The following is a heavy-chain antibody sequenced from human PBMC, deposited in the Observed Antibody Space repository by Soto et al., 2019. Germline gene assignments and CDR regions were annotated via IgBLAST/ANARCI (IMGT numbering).Heavy chain of an antibody. CDR2: INPNSGGT. J-gene: IGHJ4*02. CDR1: GYTFTGYY. D-gene: IGHD6-6*01. V-gene: IGHV1-2*04. Sequence: ASVKVSCKATGYTFTGYYMHWVRQAPGQGLEWMGWINPNSGGTNYAQKFQGWVTMTRDTSISTAYMELSRLRSDDTAVYYCARDSSSSGYDYWGQGTLVTVSS. CDR3: ARDSSSSGYDY.